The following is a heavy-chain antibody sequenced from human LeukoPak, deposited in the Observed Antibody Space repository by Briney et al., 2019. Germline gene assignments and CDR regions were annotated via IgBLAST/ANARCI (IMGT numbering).Heavy chain of an antibody. CDR3: ASDLRYCSSTSCYGVY. J-gene: IGHJ4*02. D-gene: IGHD2-2*01. Sequence: GGSLRLSCAASGFTFSSYAMSWVRQAPGKGLEWVSSISSSSSYIYYADSVKGRFTISRDNAKNSLYLQMNSLRAEDTAVYYCASDLRYCSSTSCYGVYWGQGTLVTVSS. CDR2: ISSSSSYI. V-gene: IGHV3-21*01. CDR1: GFTFSSYA.